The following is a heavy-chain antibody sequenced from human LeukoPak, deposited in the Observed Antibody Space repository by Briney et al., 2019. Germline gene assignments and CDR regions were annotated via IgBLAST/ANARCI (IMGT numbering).Heavy chain of an antibody. J-gene: IGHJ4*02. V-gene: IGHV1-18*01. CDR2: ISAYNGNT. CDR3: AREGKTYHYDSNGYPDS. D-gene: IGHD3-22*01. CDR1: GYTFTSYG. Sequence: ASVKVSCKASGYTFTSYGISWVRQAPGQGLEWMGWISAYNGNTNYAQKLQGRVTMTTDTSTSTAYMELRSLRSDDTAVYYCAREGKTYHYDSNGYPDSWGQGTLVTVSS.